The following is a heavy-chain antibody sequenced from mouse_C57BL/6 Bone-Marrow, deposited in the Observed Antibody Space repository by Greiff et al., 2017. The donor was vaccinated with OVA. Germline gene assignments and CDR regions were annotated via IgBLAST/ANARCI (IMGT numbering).Heavy chain of an antibody. CDR2: ISSGSSTI. CDR1: GFTFSDYG. V-gene: IGHV5-17*01. J-gene: IGHJ3*01. CDR3: ARAAPEGFAY. Sequence: EVQVVESGGGLVKPGGSLKLSCAASGFTFSDYGMHWVRQAPEKGLEWVAYISSGSSTIYYADTVKGRFTISRDNAKNTLFLQMTSLRSEDTAMYYCARAAPEGFAYWGQGTLVTVSA.